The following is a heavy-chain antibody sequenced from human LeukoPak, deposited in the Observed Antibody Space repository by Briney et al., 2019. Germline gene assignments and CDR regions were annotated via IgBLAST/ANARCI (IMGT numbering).Heavy chain of an antibody. D-gene: IGHD6-13*01. V-gene: IGHV4-34*01. Sequence: PSETLSLTCAVYGGSFSGYYWSWIRQPPGKGLEWIGEINHSGSTNYNPSLKSRVTISVDTSKNQFSLKLSSVTAADTAVYYCARHSTNIAADDYYFDYWGQGTLVTVSS. CDR1: GGSFSGYY. J-gene: IGHJ4*02. CDR2: INHSGST. CDR3: ARHSTNIAADDYYFDY.